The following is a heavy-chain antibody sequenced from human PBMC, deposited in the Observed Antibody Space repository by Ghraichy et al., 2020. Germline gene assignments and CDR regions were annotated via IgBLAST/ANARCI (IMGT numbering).Heavy chain of an antibody. V-gene: IGHV4-34*01. CDR1: GGSFSGYY. CDR2: INHSGST. J-gene: IGHJ4*02. D-gene: IGHD3-10*01. Sequence: SETLSLTCAVYGGSFSGYYWSWIRQPPGKGLEWIGEINHSGSTNYNPSLKSRVTISVDTSKNQFSLKLSSVTAADTAVYYCARNSDYYGSGDKVGVTRPYYFDYWGQGTLVTVSS. CDR3: ARNSDYYGSGDKVGVTRPYYFDY.